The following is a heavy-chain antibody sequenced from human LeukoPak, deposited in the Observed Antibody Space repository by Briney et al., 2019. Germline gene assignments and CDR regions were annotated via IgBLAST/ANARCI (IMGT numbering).Heavy chain of an antibody. CDR2: MNPNSGNT. Sequence: ASVKVSCKASGYTFTSYDINWVRQATGQGLEWMGWMNPNSGNTGYAQKFQGRVTMTRNTSISTAYMELSSLRSEDTAVYYCARAEDYDIVVVPAATNAFDIWSQGTMVTVSS. V-gene: IGHV1-8*01. CDR3: ARAEDYDIVVVPAATNAFDI. J-gene: IGHJ3*02. CDR1: GYTFTSYD. D-gene: IGHD2-2*01.